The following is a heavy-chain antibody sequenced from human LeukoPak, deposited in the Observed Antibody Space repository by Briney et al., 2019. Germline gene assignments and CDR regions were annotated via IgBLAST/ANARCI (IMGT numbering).Heavy chain of an antibody. J-gene: IGHJ4*02. V-gene: IGHV3-23*01. CDR3: AKSSYYDTSGSYREYYFDY. Sequence: GGSLRLSCAVSRFAFSNYGMSWVRQAPGKGLEWVSAISGSGGSTYYADSVRGRFTISRDNSKNTLYLQMNSLRAEDTALYYCAKSSYYDTSGSYREYYFDYWGQGALVTVSS. D-gene: IGHD3-22*01. CDR1: RFAFSNYG. CDR2: ISGSGGST.